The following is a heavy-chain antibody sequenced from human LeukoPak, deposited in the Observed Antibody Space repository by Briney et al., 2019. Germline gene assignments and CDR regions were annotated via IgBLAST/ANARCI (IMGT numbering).Heavy chain of an antibody. CDR3: ARGGHYYYMDV. J-gene: IGHJ6*03. CDR1: GGSFSGHY. Sequence: SETLSLTCAVYGGSFSGHYWSWIRQPPGKGLEWIGEINHSGSTNYNPSLKSRVTISVDTSKNQFSLKLSSVTAADTAVYYCARGGHYYYMDVWGKGTTVTVSS. CDR2: INHSGST. V-gene: IGHV4-34*01.